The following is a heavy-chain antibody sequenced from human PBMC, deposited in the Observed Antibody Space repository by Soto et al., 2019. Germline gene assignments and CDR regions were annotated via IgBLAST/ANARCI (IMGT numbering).Heavy chain of an antibody. D-gene: IGHD2-2*01. J-gene: IGHJ6*02. Sequence: LRLSCAASGFTFSSYAMHWVRQAPGKGLEWVAVISYDGSNKYYADSVKGRFTISRDNSKNTLYLQMNSLRAEDTAVYYCARAEGCSSTSCYGRYGMDVWGQGTTVTVSS. CDR3: ARAEGCSSTSCYGRYGMDV. CDR1: GFTFSSYA. V-gene: IGHV3-30-3*01. CDR2: ISYDGSNK.